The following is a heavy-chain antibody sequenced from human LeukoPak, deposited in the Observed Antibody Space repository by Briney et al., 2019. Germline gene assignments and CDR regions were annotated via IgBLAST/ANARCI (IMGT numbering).Heavy chain of an antibody. CDR1: GFTFSSYA. CDR2: ISGSGGST. Sequence: PGGSLRLSCAASGFTFSSYAMSWVRQAPGKGLEWVSAISGSGGSTYYADSVKGRFTISRDNSKNTLYLQMNSLRAEDTAVYYCEKDPDVSRQWSLDYWGQGPLVTVSS. V-gene: IGHV3-23*01. J-gene: IGHJ4*02. D-gene: IGHD2-15*01. CDR3: EKDPDVSRQWSLDY.